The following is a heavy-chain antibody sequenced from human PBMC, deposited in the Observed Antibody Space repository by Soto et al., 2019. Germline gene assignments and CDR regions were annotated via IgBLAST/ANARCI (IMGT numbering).Heavy chain of an antibody. V-gene: IGHV4-39*01. CDR2: IYYSGST. CDR1: GGSISSSSYY. D-gene: IGHD6-13*01. Sequence: SETLSLTCTVSGGSISSSSYYWGWIRQPPGKGLEGIGSIYYSGSTYYNPSLKSRVTISVDTSKNQFSLKLSSVTAAVTAVYYCARRGSSSWYGYWGQGTLVTVSS. J-gene: IGHJ4*02. CDR3: ARRGSSSWYGY.